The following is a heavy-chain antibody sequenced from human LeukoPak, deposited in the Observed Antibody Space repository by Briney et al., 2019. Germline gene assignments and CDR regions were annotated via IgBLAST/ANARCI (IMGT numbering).Heavy chain of an antibody. CDR2: IYYSGST. CDR3: ARDNYYGSGKNWFDP. Sequence: SETLSLTCTVSGGSISSYYWSWIRQPPGKGLEWIGYIYYSGSTNYNPSLKSRVTISVDTSKNQFSLRLSSVTAADTAMYYCARDNYYGSGKNWFDPWGQGTLVTVSS. D-gene: IGHD3-10*01. CDR1: GGSISSYY. J-gene: IGHJ5*02. V-gene: IGHV4-59*01.